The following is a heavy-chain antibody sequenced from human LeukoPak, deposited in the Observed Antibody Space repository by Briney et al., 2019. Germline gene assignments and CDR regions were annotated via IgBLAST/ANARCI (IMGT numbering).Heavy chain of an antibody. CDR3: ARDAY. V-gene: IGHV4-59*11. CDR1: GVSIGSHY. CDR2: VYNSGTT. J-gene: IGHJ4*02. Sequence: SETLSLTCTVSGVSIGSHYWSWIRQSPGKGLEWIGCVYNSGTTVYNPSLTGRVTISVDTSKNHYPLNLRSVTAADAAVYYCARDAYWGQGILVTVSS.